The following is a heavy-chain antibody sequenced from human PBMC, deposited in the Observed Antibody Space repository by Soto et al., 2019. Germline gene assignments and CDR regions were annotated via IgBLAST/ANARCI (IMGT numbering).Heavy chain of an antibody. Sequence: ASVKVSCKASGYTFTSYGISWVRQAPGQGLEWMGWISAYNGNTNYAQKLQGRVTMTTDTSTSTAYMELRSLRSDDTAVYYCARDQVLRNQLDEFGMDVWGQGTTVTVSS. J-gene: IGHJ6*02. CDR2: ISAYNGNT. V-gene: IGHV1-18*04. CDR1: GYTFTSYG. CDR3: ARDQVLRNQLDEFGMDV. D-gene: IGHD5-18*01.